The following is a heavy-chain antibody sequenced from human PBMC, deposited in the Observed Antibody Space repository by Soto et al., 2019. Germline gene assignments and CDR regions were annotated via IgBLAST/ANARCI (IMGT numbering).Heavy chain of an antibody. J-gene: IGHJ4*02. D-gene: IGHD2-15*01. CDR3: AKGSRGCSGGSCYSGPYFDY. Sequence: VQLLESGGGLVQPGGSLRLSCAASGFTFSSYAMSWVRQAPGKGLEWVSAISGSGGSTYYADSVKGRFTISRDNSKNTLYLQMNSLRAEDTAVYYCAKGSRGCSGGSCYSGPYFDYWGQGTLVTVSS. CDR2: ISGSGGST. V-gene: IGHV3-23*01. CDR1: GFTFSSYA.